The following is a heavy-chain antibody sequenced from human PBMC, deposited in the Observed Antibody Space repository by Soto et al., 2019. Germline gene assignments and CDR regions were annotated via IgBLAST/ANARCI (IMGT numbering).Heavy chain of an antibody. CDR1: GGSTSSGDYY. CDR2: IYYSGNT. CDR3: ARGSFSSSSSWFDP. J-gene: IGHJ5*02. D-gene: IGHD6-6*01. V-gene: IGHV4-31*03. Sequence: SETLSLTCSVSGGSTSSGDYYWTWIRQHPGKGLEWIGYIYYSGNTYYNPSLQSRVSISLDTSKNQFSLNLYSVTAADTAMYYCARGSFSSSSSWFDPWGQGTLVTVSS.